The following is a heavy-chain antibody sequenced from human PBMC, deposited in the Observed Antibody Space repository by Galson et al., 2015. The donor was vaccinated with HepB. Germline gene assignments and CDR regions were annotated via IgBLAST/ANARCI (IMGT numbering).Heavy chain of an antibody. D-gene: IGHD2-2*01. Sequence: SLRHSCAASGFTFSSYSMSWVRQAPGKGLEWVSYISSSSSTIYYADSVKGRFSISRDNAKNSLYLQMDSLRAEDTAVYYCARAVCSSTNCYGDSNYFDYWGQGTLVTVSS. CDR3: ARAVCSSTNCYGDSNYFDY. J-gene: IGHJ4*02. CDR2: ISSSSSTI. CDR1: GFTFSSYS. V-gene: IGHV3-48*01.